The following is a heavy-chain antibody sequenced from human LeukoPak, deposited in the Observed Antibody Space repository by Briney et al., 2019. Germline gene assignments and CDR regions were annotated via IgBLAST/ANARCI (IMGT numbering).Heavy chain of an antibody. V-gene: IGHV4-59*01. CDR1: GGSISSYY. CDR3: ARDLNSSITMVRGAMSAFDI. Sequence: SETLSLTCTVSGGSISSYYWSWIRQPPGKGLEWIGYIYYSGSTNYNPSLKSRVTISVDTSKNQFSLKLSSVTAADTAVYYCARDLNSSITMVRGAMSAFDIWGQGTMVTVSS. D-gene: IGHD3-10*01. J-gene: IGHJ3*02. CDR2: IYYSGST.